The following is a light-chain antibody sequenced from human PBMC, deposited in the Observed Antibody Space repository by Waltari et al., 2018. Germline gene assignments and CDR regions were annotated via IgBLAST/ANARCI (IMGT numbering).Light chain of an antibody. CDR3: CSYAGSYTWV. CDR2: DVA. J-gene: IGLJ3*02. Sequence: QSALTQPRSVSGSPGQSVTISRAGTSGAVGASNYASCYHPHPGKAPKVVIYDVARRPSGVPDRFTGSRSGNTASLTISGLQADDEADYYCCSYAGSYTWVFGGGTRLTVL. CDR1: SGAVGASNY. V-gene: IGLV2-11*01.